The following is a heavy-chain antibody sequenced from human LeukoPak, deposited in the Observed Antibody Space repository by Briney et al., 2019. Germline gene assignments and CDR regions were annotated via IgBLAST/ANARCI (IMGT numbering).Heavy chain of an antibody. CDR3: ARGPYDYVWGSYRSNHYFDY. CDR2: INHREST. D-gene: IGHD3-16*02. CDR1: GGSFSGYY. J-gene: IGHJ4*02. V-gene: IGHV4-34*01. Sequence: SETLSLTCAVYGGSFSGYYWSWIRQPPGKGLEGIGEINHRESTNYNPSLKSRVTISVDTAKNQFSLKLSSVTAADTAVYYCARGPYDYVWGSYRSNHYFDYWGQGTLVTVSS.